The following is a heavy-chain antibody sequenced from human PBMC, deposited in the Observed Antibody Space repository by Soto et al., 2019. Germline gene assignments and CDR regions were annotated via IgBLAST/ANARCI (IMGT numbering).Heavy chain of an antibody. D-gene: IGHD6-19*01. CDR2: LFSGGSS. V-gene: IGHV3-53*05. CDR3: ARDTYSSGWYDF. CDR1: GFTVSSGY. Sequence: GGSLRLSCAASGFTVSSGYMAWVRQAPGKGLEWTSVLFSGGSSYYADSVKGRFTISRDNSKNTLSLEMSSLRLEDTAVYFCARDTYSSGWYDFWGQGTLVTVSS. J-gene: IGHJ5*01.